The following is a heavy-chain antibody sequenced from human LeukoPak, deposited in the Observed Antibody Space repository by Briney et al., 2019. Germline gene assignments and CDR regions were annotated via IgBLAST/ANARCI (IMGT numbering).Heavy chain of an antibody. D-gene: IGHD3-3*01. CDR1: GFTFSSYW. Sequence: PGGSLRLSCAASGFTFSSYWMHWVRQAPGKGLVWVSRISPDGTTTNYADSVKGRFTISRDNAKNTLYLQMNSLRAEDTAVYYCARVRFLEWQWDLLLWGQGTLVTVSS. CDR2: ISPDGTTT. J-gene: IGHJ4*02. V-gene: IGHV3-74*01. CDR3: ARVRFLEWQWDLLL.